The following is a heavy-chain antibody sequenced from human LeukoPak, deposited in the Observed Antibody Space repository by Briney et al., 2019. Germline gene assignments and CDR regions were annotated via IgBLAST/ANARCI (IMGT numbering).Heavy chain of an antibody. D-gene: IGHD6-13*01. CDR3: ARDRIEGSQQAGFDY. J-gene: IGHJ4*02. CDR2: IYTSGST. CDR1: GGSISSYY. V-gene: IGHV4-4*07. Sequence: SETLSLTCTVSGGSISSYYWSWIRQPAGKGLEWIGRIYTSGSTNYNPSLKSRVTMSVDTSKNQFSLQLNSVTPEDTAVYYCARDRIEGSQQAGFDYWGQGTLVTVSS.